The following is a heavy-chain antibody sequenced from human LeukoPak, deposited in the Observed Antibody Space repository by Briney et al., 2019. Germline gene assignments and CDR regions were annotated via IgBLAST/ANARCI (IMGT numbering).Heavy chain of an antibody. V-gene: IGHV4-34*01. CDR2: INHSGST. J-gene: IGHJ5*02. CDR3: ARQLYNWFDP. CDR1: GGSFSGYY. Sequence: SETLSLTCAVYGGSFSGYYWSWIRQPPGKGLEWIGEINHSGSTNYNPSLKSRVTMSVDTSKNQFSLKLSSVTAADTAVYYCARQLYNWFDPWGQGTLVTVSS.